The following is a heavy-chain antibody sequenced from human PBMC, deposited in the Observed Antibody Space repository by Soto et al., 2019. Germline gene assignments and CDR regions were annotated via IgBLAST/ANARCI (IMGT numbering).Heavy chain of an antibody. Sequence: PSETLSLTCTVSGGSISSGDYYWSWIRQPPGKGLEWIGYIYYSGITYYNPSLKSRVTISVDTSKNQFSLKLSSVTSVDMAVYYCARTLFGWGIWFDPWGQGTLVTVSS. D-gene: IGHD3-10*02. CDR1: GGSISSGDYY. J-gene: IGHJ5*02. CDR2: IYYSGIT. V-gene: IGHV4-30-4*02. CDR3: ARTLFGWGIWFDP.